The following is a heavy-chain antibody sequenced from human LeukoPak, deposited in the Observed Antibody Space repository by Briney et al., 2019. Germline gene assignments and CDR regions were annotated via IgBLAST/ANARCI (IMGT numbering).Heavy chain of an antibody. J-gene: IGHJ4*02. CDR1: GFTFSSYA. V-gene: IGHV3-23*01. CDR2: ISGSGGST. Sequence: PGGSLRLSCAASGFTFSSYAMSWVRQAPGKGLEWVSAISGSGGSTYYADSVKGRLTISRDNSKNTLYLQMNSLRAEDTAVYYCAKDSREVQELDYWGQGTLVTVSS. D-gene: IGHD1-26*01. CDR3: AKDSREVQELDY.